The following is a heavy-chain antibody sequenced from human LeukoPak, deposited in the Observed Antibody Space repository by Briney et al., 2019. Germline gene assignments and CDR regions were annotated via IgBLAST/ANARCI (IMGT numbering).Heavy chain of an antibody. CDR3: ARDQWELRSFGPGYYYYYMDV. CDR2: IYTSGST. D-gene: IGHD1-26*01. Sequence: SETLSLTCTVSGGSVSSYYWSRIRQPAGKGLEWIGRIYTSGSTNYNPSLKSRVTMSVDTSKNQFSLKLSSVTAADTAVYYCARDQWELRSFGPGYYYYYMDVWGKGTTVTVSS. J-gene: IGHJ6*03. V-gene: IGHV4-4*07. CDR1: GGSVSSYY.